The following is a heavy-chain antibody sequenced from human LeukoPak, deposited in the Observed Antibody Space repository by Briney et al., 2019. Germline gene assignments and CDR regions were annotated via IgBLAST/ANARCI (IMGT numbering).Heavy chain of an antibody. J-gene: IGHJ4*02. Sequence: ASVKVSCKASGYTFTGYYMHWVRQAPGQGLEWMGWINPNSGGTNYAQKFQGRVTMTRDTSISTAYMELSRLRSDDTAVYYCARGPFRIAVNPSPPDYWGQGTLVTVSS. CDR1: GYTFTGYY. D-gene: IGHD6-19*01. CDR2: INPNSGGT. CDR3: ARGPFRIAVNPSPPDY. V-gene: IGHV1-2*02.